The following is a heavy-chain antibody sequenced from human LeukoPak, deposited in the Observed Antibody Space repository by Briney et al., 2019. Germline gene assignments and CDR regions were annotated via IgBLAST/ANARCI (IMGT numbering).Heavy chain of an antibody. CDR1: GFTFSGSA. CDR3: TSLSLVGATYYFDY. Sequence: GGSLRLSCAASGFTFSGSAMHWVRQASGKGLEWVGRVRSKANSYATAYAASVKGRFTISRDDSKNTAYLQMNSLKTEDTAVYYCTSLSLVGATYYFDYWGQGTLVTASS. V-gene: IGHV3-73*01. J-gene: IGHJ4*02. D-gene: IGHD1-26*01. CDR2: VRSKANSYAT.